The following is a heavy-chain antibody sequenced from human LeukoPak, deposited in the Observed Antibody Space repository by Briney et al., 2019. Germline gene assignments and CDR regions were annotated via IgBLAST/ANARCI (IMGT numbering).Heavy chain of an antibody. J-gene: IGHJ4*02. CDR3: AKDGDSSGWLSS. Sequence: GGSLRLSCAASGFTFSSYAMSWVRQAPGKGLEWVSGITGRGASTYYADSVKGRFTISRDNSKNTLYLQMNSLRAEDTAVYYCAKDGDSSGWLSSWGQGTLVTVSS. V-gene: IGHV3-23*01. D-gene: IGHD6-19*01. CDR2: ITGRGAST. CDR1: GFTFSSYA.